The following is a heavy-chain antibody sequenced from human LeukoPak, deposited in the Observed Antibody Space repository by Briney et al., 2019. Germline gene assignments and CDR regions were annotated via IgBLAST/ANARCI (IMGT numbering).Heavy chain of an antibody. V-gene: IGHV4-59*08. CDR3: ARLNGGN. J-gene: IGHJ4*02. D-gene: IGHD4-23*01. Sequence: SETLSLTCTVSGDSISTYYWSWIRRPPGKGLEWIGYIDYSGSTAYNPSLNGRVAVSLDASKNQFSLKLRSVTAADTAVYYCARLNGGNWGPGILVTVSS. CDR1: GDSISTYY. CDR2: IDYSGST.